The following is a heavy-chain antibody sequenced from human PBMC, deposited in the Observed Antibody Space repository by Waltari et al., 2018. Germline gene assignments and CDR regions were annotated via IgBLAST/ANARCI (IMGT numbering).Heavy chain of an antibody. CDR2: VDPEDGDT. J-gene: IGHJ3*02. V-gene: IGHV1-69-2*01. CDR1: GYSSTDYY. Sequence: EVQLVQSGAAVKKPGATVKISCKVSGYSSTDYYMHWVQQAPGKGLEWRGLVDPEDGDTIYAEKVQGRVTITADTSTDTAYMELSSLRSEDTAVYYCAPAHGDIWGQGTMVTVSS. CDR3: APAHGDI.